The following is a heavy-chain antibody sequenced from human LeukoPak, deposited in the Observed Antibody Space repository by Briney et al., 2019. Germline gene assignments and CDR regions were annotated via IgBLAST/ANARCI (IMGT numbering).Heavy chain of an antibody. Sequence: ASVKVSCKASGYTFTGYYMHWVRQAPGQGLEWMGWINPNSGGTNYAQKFQGRVTMTRDTSISTAYMELSRLRSDDTAVYYCARAPGYYNWFDPWGQGTLVTVSS. V-gene: IGHV1-2*02. CDR1: GYTFTGYY. D-gene: IGHD3-22*01. J-gene: IGHJ5*02. CDR3: ARAPGYYNWFDP. CDR2: INPNSGGT.